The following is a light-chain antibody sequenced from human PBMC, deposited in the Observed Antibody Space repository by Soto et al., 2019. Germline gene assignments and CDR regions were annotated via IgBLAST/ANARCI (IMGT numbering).Light chain of an antibody. CDR3: QQSYSTPYT. Sequence: DIQMTQSPSSLSASVGDRVTITCRASQNIATYLNWYQQTPGKAPKLLIYTASTLQSGVPSRFSGSGSGTDFTLTISSLQPEDSATYYCQQSYSTPYTFGQGTKVDIK. CDR1: QNIATY. V-gene: IGKV1-39*01. CDR2: TAS. J-gene: IGKJ2*01.